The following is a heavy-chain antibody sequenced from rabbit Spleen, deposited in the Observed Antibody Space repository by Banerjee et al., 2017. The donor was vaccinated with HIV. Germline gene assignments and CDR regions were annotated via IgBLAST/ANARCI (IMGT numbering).Heavy chain of an antibody. J-gene: IGHJ4*01. V-gene: IGHV1S45*01. CDR1: GIDFSSDYY. Sequence: QEQLVESGGGLVQPGGTLTLTCKASGIDFSSDYYMCWVRQAPGKGLEWIACIYSASSDSTYYASWAKGRFTISKTSSTTVTLQMTSLTAVDTATYFCARGDNANAYYRAFNLWGPGTLVTVS. CDR2: IYSASSDST. CDR3: ARGDNANAYYRAFNL. D-gene: IGHD6-1*01.